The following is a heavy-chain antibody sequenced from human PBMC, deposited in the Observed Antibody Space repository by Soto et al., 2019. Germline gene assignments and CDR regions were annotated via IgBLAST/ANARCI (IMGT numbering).Heavy chain of an antibody. D-gene: IGHD2-21*01. CDR1: GFTFSSHA. Sequence: EVQLLESGGGLVQPGGALRLSCAASGFTFSSHAMSWVRQAPGKGLEWISSISAGSEGAYYADSVKGRFTISRDNSNNTLYLQMNILRAEDTAVYYCARDLWGYLHWGQGTLVTVSS. J-gene: IGHJ4*02. CDR3: ARDLWGYLH. CDR2: ISAGSEGA. V-gene: IGHV3-23*01.